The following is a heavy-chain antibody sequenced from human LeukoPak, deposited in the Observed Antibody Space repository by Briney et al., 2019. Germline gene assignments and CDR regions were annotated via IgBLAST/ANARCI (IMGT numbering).Heavy chain of an antibody. J-gene: IGHJ4*02. CDR3: AKSRVIWELLGDY. D-gene: IGHD1-26*01. V-gene: IGHV3-23*01. CDR1: GFTFSNYT. CDR2: ISGSGHST. Sequence: PGGSLRLSCAASGFTFSNYTMSWVRQAPGKGLEWVSAISGSGHSTYYADSVKGRFTISRDNSQNTLYLQMNSLRAEDTALYYCAKSRVIWELLGDYWGQGTLVTVSS.